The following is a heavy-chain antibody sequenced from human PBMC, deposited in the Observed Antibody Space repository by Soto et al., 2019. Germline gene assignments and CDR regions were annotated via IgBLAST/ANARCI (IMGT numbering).Heavy chain of an antibody. V-gene: IGHV4-59*01. D-gene: IGHD6-13*01. J-gene: IGHJ5*02. CDR2: IYYSGST. CDR3: ARRWAGIAAAGTPYNWFDP. CDR1: GGSISSYY. Sequence: SETLSLTCTVSGGSISSYYWSWIRQPPGKGLEWIGYIYYSGSTNYNPSLKSRVTISVDTSKNQFSLKLSSVTAADTAVYYCARRWAGIAAAGTPYNWFDPWGQGTLVTVSS.